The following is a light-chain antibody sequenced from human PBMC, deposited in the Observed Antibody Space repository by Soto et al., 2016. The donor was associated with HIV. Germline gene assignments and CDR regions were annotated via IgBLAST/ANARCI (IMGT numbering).Light chain of an antibody. V-gene: IGLV3-19*01. Sequence: SSELTQDPAVSVALGQTFKITCQGDSLRSYYASWYQQKPGQAPVLVIYNKNNRPSGIPDRFSGSSSGXTASLTITGAQAEDEADYYCSSRDSSGDQLVFGGGTQVTVL. CDR2: NKN. CDR1: SLRSYY. CDR3: SSRDSSGDQLV. J-gene: IGLJ2*01.